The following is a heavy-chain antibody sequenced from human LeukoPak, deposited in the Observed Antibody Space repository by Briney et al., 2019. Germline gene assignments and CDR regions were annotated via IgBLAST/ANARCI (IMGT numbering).Heavy chain of an antibody. D-gene: IGHD3-10*01. CDR2: IYHSGST. CDR3: ARKVRGVPPLGWFDP. CDR1: GGSISSGGYS. J-gene: IGHJ5*02. Sequence: SQTLSLTCAVSGGSISSGGYSWSWIRQPPGKGLEWIGYIYHSGSTYYNPSLKSRVTISVDRSKNQFSLKLSSVTAADTAVYYCARKVRGVPPLGWFDPWGQGTLVTVSS. V-gene: IGHV4-30-2*01.